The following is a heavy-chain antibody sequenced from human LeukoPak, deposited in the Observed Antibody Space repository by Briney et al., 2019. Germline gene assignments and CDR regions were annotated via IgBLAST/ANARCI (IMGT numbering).Heavy chain of an antibody. CDR1: GGSISSSSYY. CDR3: ARDQINCGGDCYPFDY. CDR2: IYYSGST. Sequence: SETLSLTCTVSGGSISSSSYYWGWIRQPPGKGLEWIGSIYYSGSTYYNPSLKSRVTISVDTSKNQFSLKLSSVTAADTAVYYCARDQINCGGDCYPFDYWGQGTLVTVSS. V-gene: IGHV4-39*07. D-gene: IGHD2-21*02. J-gene: IGHJ4*02.